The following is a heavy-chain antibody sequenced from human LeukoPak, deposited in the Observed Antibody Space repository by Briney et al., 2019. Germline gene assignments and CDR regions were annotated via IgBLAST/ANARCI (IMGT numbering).Heavy chain of an antibody. CDR1: GFTFSSYA. D-gene: IGHD3-16*02. V-gene: IGHV3-23*01. CDR3: AKEDDYVWGSYLTSFDY. CDR2: ISGSGGST. J-gene: IGHJ4*02. Sequence: GGSLRLSCAASGFTFSSYAMSWVRQAPGKRQERVSAISGSGGSTYYADSVKGRFTISRDNSKNTLYLQMNSLRAEDTAVYYCAKEDDYVWGSYLTSFDYWGQGTLVTVSS.